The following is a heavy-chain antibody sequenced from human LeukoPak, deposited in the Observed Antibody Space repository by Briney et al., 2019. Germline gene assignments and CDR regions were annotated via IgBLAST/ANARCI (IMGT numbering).Heavy chain of an antibody. CDR3: ARGSGYYSECDY. CDR1: GYTFTSYG. CDR2: INPNSGGT. D-gene: IGHD3-22*01. V-gene: IGHV1-2*02. J-gene: IGHJ4*02. Sequence: ASVKVSCKASGYTFTSYGISWVRQAPGQGLEWMGWINPNSGGTNYAQKFQGRVTMTRDTSISTAYMELSRLRSDDTAVYYCARGSGYYSECDYWGQGTLVTVSS.